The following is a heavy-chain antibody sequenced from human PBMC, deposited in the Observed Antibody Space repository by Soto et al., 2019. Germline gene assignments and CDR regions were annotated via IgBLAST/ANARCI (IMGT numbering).Heavy chain of an antibody. CDR1: GGSISSGGYY. CDR3: ARGDGDRIYGMDV. D-gene: IGHD3-10*01. V-gene: IGHV4-31*03. Sequence: QVQLQESGPGLVKPSQTLSLTCTVSGGSISSGGYYWSWIRQHPGKGLEWIGYIYYSGSTYYNPSLKSRVTITVDTPKNQSALELSSVTAADTAVYYCARGDGDRIYGMDVWGQGTTVTVSS. CDR2: IYYSGST. J-gene: IGHJ6*02.